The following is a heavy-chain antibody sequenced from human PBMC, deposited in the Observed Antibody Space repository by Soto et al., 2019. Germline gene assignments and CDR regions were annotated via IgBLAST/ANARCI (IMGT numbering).Heavy chain of an antibody. D-gene: IGHD6-13*01. J-gene: IGHJ6*04. Sequence: GGSLRLSCAASGFTFSSYAMSWVRQAPGEGLEWVSAISGSGGSTYYADSVKGRFTISRDNSKNTLYLQMNSLRAEDTAVYYCAKAGGSSRTNYYYYYGMAVWGKGTTVTVSS. CDR1: GFTFSSYA. V-gene: IGHV3-23*01. CDR3: AKAGGSSRTNYYYYYGMAV. CDR2: ISGSGGST.